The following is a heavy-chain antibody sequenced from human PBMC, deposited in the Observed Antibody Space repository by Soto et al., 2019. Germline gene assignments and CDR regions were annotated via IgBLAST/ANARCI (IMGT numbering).Heavy chain of an antibody. V-gene: IGHV4-4*02. D-gene: IGHD3-3*01. CDR2: IYDSGST. J-gene: IGHJ6*02. CDR3: ARGAADDDFWSGYMRVYYGMDV. CDR1: GGSISISNW. Sequence: SETLSLTCAVSGGSISISNWCSWVRQPPGKGLKWIGEIYDSGSTYCNPSLKSRVTMSVDKSKTQLSLKLNSVTAADTAVYYCARGAADDDFWSGYMRVYYGMDVWGQGTTVTV.